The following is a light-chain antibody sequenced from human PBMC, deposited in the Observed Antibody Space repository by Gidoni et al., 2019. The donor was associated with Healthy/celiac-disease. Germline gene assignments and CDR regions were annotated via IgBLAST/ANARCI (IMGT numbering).Light chain of an antibody. V-gene: IGKV3-15*01. J-gene: IGKJ2*01. CDR1: QSVSSN. CDR3: QQYNNWPPEYT. CDR2: GAS. Sequence: EIVMTQSPATLSVPPGERATPSCRASQSVSSNLAWYQQKPGQAPRLLIYGASTRATGLPARFSGSGSGTEFTLTISSLQSEDFAVYYCQQYNNWPPEYTFGQGTKLEIK.